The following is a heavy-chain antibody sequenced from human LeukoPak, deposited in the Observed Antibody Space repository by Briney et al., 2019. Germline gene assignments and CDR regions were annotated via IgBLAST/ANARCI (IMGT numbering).Heavy chain of an antibody. J-gene: IGHJ6*02. Sequence: GGSLRLSCAASGYTFSSYSMNWVRHAPGKGLEWVSSISSSSSYIYYADSVKGRFTISRDNAKNSLYLQKNSQRAQDTAVYYCARVRLYGSGSYYGLWYHCLDVRGEGTTV. CDR3: ARVRLYGSGSYYGLWYHCLDV. CDR2: ISSSSSYI. CDR1: GYTFSSYS. D-gene: IGHD3-10*01. V-gene: IGHV3-21*01.